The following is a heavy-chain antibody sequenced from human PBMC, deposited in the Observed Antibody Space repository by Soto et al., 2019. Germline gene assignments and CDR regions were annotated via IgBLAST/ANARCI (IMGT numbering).Heavy chain of an antibody. V-gene: IGHV1-18*01. CDR2: ISAYDGNT. CDR3: ARGGYYDSSGSRNYYYYGMNV. D-gene: IGHD3-22*01. Sequence: ASVKVSCKASGGTFSSYGINWVRQAPGQGLEWLGWISAYDGNTNYAQILQGRVSMTTDTSTNTAYMELRSLRSDDTAMYYCARGGYYDSSGSRNYYYYGMNVWGQGTTVTVSS. J-gene: IGHJ6*02. CDR1: GGTFSSYG.